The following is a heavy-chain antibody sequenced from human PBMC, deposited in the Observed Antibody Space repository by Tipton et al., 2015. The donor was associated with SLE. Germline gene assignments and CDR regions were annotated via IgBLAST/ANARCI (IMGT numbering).Heavy chain of an antibody. V-gene: IGHV4-39*07. CDR1: GGSISSSSYY. CDR2: IYHSGST. J-gene: IGHJ2*01. CDR3: ARETGIGSFDL. Sequence: TLSLTCTVSGGSISSSSYYWGWIRQPPGKGLEWIGEIYHSGSTNYNPSLKSRVTISVDTSKNQFSLKLSSVTAADTAVYYCARETGIGSFDLWGRGTLVTVSS. D-gene: IGHD3-10*01.